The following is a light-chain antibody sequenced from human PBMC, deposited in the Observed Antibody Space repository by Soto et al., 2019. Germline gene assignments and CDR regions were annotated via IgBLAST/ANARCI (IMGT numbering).Light chain of an antibody. Sequence: SALTQPPSASGSPGQSVTISCSGASSDVGAYNYVSWYQQHPGKAPKLIIYEVTKRPSGVPDRFSGSKSGNTASLTVAGLQTEDEADYYCSSSAGINNLHYVFGTETKLTVL. CDR1: SSDVGAYNY. V-gene: IGLV2-8*01. CDR2: EVT. CDR3: SSSAGINNLHYV. J-gene: IGLJ1*01.